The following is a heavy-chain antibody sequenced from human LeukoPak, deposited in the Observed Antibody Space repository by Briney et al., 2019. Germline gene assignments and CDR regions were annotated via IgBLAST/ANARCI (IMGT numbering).Heavy chain of an antibody. CDR2: ICYSGST. CDR3: ARHKHSSSWPPLLDY. D-gene: IGHD6-13*01. CDR1: GGSISTYY. Sequence: SETLSLTCTGSGGSISTYYWSWIRQLPGKGLEWIGEICYSGSTNYNPSLKSRVTRSVDTSKNQFSLKLSSVTAADTAVYYCARHKHSSSWPPLLDYSGQGTLVTVSS. V-gene: IGHV4-59*08. J-gene: IGHJ4*02.